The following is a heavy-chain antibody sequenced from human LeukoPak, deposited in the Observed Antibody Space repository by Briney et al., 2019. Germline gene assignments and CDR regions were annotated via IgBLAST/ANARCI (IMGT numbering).Heavy chain of an antibody. CDR3: ASVYDFWSGYPPFYYFDY. J-gene: IGHJ4*02. Sequence: ASVKVSCKVSGYTLTELSMHWVRQAPGKGLEWMGGFDPEDGETIYAQKFQGRVTMTEDTSTDTAYMELSSLRSEDTAVYYCASVYDFWSGYPPFYYFDYWGQGTLVTVSS. D-gene: IGHD3-3*01. CDR2: FDPEDGET. CDR1: GYTLTELS. V-gene: IGHV1-24*01.